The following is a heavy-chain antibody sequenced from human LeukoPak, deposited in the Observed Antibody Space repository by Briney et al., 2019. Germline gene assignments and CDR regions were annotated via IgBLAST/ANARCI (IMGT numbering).Heavy chain of an antibody. V-gene: IGHV3-53*01. CDR1: GFTVSSNY. CDR3: AKDRYYDSSGYYWE. D-gene: IGHD3-22*01. Sequence: GGSLRLSCAASGFTVSSNYMSWVRQAPGKGLEWVSVIYSGGSTYYADSVKGRFTISRDNSKNTLYLQMNSLRAEDTAVYYCAKDRYYDSSGYYWEWGQGTLVTVSS. J-gene: IGHJ4*02. CDR2: IYSGGST.